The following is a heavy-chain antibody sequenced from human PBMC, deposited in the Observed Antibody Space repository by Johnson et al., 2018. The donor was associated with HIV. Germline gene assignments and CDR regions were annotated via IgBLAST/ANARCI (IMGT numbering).Heavy chain of an antibody. CDR3: AKDERQLGGWSHAFDI. D-gene: IGHD3-16*01. J-gene: IGHJ3*02. V-gene: IGHV3-64*01. Sequence: MQLVESGGGVVQPGRSLRLSCAASGFTFSSYAMHWVRQAPGKGLEYVSAISSNGGSTYYANSVKGRFTISRDNSKNTLYLQMISLRAEDTAVYFCAKDERQLGGWSHAFDIWGQGTKVTVSS. CDR1: GFTFSSYA. CDR2: ISSNGGST.